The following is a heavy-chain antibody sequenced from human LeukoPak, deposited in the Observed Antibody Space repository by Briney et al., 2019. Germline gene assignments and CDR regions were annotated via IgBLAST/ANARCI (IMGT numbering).Heavy chain of an antibody. CDR3: ARAVDYYGSGSYCNPLDY. V-gene: IGHV1-2*02. CDR2: INPNSGGT. J-gene: IGHJ4*02. Sequence: ASVKVSCKASGYTFTGYYMHWVRQAPGQGLEWMGWINPNSGGTNYAQKFQGRVTMTRDTSISTAYMELSRLRSDDTAVYYCARAVDYYGSGSYCNPLDYWGQGTLVTVSS. D-gene: IGHD3-10*01. CDR1: GYTFTGYY.